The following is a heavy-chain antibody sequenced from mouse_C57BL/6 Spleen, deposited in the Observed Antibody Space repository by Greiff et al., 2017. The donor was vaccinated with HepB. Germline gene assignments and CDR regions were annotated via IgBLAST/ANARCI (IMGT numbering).Heavy chain of an antibody. CDR1: GYSITSGYY. Sequence: ESGPGLVKPSQSLSLTCSVTGYSITSGYYWNWIRQFPGNKLEWMGYISYDGSNNYNPSLKNRISITRDTSKNQFFLKLNSVTTEDTATYYCARDGYYPYYYAMDYWGQVTSVTVSS. V-gene: IGHV3-6*01. CDR2: ISYDGSN. J-gene: IGHJ4*01. CDR3: ARDGYYPYYYAMDY. D-gene: IGHD2-3*01.